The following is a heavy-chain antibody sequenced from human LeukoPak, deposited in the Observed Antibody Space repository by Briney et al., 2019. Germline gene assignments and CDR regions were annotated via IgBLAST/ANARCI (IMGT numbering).Heavy chain of an antibody. CDR2: IWSDASNQ. Sequence: GTSLRLSCAASGFSFSTYAVHWVRQAPGKGLDWVAMIWSDASNQYYADSVKGRFTISRDNSKNTLYLQLNSLRAEDTAVYYCAKDYTPSSWPLSHDYWGQGTMVTVSS. D-gene: IGHD6-13*01. CDR3: AKDYTPSSWPLSHDY. CDR1: GFSFSTYA. V-gene: IGHV3-33*06. J-gene: IGHJ4*02.